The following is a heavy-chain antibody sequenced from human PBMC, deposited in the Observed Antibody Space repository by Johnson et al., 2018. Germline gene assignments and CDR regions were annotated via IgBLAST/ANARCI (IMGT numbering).Heavy chain of an antibody. CDR2: IWYDGSDK. J-gene: IGHJ6*02. Sequence: QVQLVQAGGGVVVPGRSLRVSCAASGFSFSNSGMHWVRQAPGKGLEWVAVIWYDGSDKYYADSVKVRFTISRDNSRNTLYLQMNSLRAEDPAIYYCSRARRYNELWSGNDYLYYGMDVWGQGTTVTVAS. D-gene: IGHD3-3*01. V-gene: IGHV3-33*01. CDR3: SRARRYNELWSGNDYLYYGMDV. CDR1: GFSFSNSG.